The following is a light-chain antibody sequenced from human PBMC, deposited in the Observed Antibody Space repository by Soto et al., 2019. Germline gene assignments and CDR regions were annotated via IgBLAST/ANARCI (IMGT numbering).Light chain of an antibody. Sequence: EIVMTQSPATLSVPPGESATPSCRASQRISRNLAWYQQKPGQAPRILMYDASTRATGIPARFSGSESGTEFTLTISSLQSEDFAVYYCQQYHNWPITFGQGTRLEIK. CDR3: QQYHNWPIT. V-gene: IGKV3-15*01. J-gene: IGKJ5*01. CDR1: QRISRN. CDR2: DAS.